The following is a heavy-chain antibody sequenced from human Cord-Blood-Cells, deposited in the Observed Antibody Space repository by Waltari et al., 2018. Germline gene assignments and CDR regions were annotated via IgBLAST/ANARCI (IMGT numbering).Heavy chain of an antibody. Sequence: EVQLVETGGGLIQPGGSLRLSCAASGFTVSSNYMSWVRQAPGKGLEWVSVIYSGGSTYYADSVKGRFTISRDNSKNTLYLQMNSLRAEDTAVYYCARVEYSGSYNWFDPWGQGTLVTVSS. V-gene: IGHV3-53*02. D-gene: IGHD1-26*01. J-gene: IGHJ5*02. CDR1: GFTVSSNY. CDR2: IYSGGST. CDR3: ARVEYSGSYNWFDP.